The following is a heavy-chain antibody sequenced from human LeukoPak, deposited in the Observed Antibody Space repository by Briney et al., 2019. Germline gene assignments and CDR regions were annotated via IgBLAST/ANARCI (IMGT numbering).Heavy chain of an antibody. J-gene: IGHJ4*02. V-gene: IGHV7-4-1*02. CDR2: INTNTGNP. Sequence: ASVKVSCKVSGYTFTGYGMNWVRQAPGQGPEWMGWINTNTGNPTYTQGFTGRFVFSLDTSVSTAYLQISSLKAEDTAVYYCAPSGTYKFDYWGQGTLVTVSS. CDR3: APSGTYKFDY. D-gene: IGHD1-26*01. CDR1: GYTFTGYG.